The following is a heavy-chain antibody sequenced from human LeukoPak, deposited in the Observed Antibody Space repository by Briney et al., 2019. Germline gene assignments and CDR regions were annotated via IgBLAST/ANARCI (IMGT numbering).Heavy chain of an antibody. Sequence: PGGSLRLSCAASGFTFSSYGMHWVRQAPGKGLEWVAFTRYDGSNKYYADSVKGRFTISRDNSKNTLYLQMNSLRAEDTAVYYCAKGLGYYGSGSTNRDYWGQGTLVTVSS. J-gene: IGHJ4*02. D-gene: IGHD3-10*01. CDR1: GFTFSSYG. CDR2: TRYDGSNK. V-gene: IGHV3-30*02. CDR3: AKGLGYYGSGSTNRDY.